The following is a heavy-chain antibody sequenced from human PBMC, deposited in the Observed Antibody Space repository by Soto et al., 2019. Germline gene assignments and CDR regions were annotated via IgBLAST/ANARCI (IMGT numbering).Heavy chain of an antibody. Sequence: ASVKVSCKASGGTFSSYAISWVRQAPGQGLEWMGGIIPIFGTANYAQKFQGRVTITADKSTSTAYMELSSLRSEDTAVYYCARVRFEDYYGSASPLGDVAGHETRVTVS. CDR3: ARVRFEDYYGSASPLGDV. V-gene: IGHV1-69*06. J-gene: IGHJ6*02. CDR1: GGTFSSYA. D-gene: IGHD3-10*01. CDR2: IIPIFGTA.